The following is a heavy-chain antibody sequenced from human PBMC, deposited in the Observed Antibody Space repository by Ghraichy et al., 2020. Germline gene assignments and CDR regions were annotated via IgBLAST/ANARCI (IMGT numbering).Heavy chain of an antibody. D-gene: IGHD2-2*02. Sequence: SVKVSCKASGGTFSSYAISWVRQAPGQGLEWMGGIIPIFGTANYAQKFQGRVTITADESTSTAYMELSSLRSEDTAVYYCARAARRLSYCSSTSCYMNWFDPWGQGTLVTVSS. CDR1: GGTFSSYA. CDR2: IIPIFGTA. V-gene: IGHV1-69*13. J-gene: IGHJ5*02. CDR3: ARAARRLSYCSSTSCYMNWFDP.